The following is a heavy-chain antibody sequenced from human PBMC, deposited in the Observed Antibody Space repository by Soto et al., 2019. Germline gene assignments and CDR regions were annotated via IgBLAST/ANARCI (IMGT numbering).Heavy chain of an antibody. Sequence: SETLSLTCAVYGGSFSGYYWSWIRQPPGKGLEWIGEINHSGSTNYNPSLKSRVTISVDTSKNQFSLKLSSVTAADTAVYYCARGQITYYYDSSGYPPNVWGQGTTVTVSS. D-gene: IGHD3-22*01. CDR2: INHSGST. CDR3: ARGQITYYYDSSGYPPNV. CDR1: GGSFSGYY. V-gene: IGHV4-34*01. J-gene: IGHJ6*02.